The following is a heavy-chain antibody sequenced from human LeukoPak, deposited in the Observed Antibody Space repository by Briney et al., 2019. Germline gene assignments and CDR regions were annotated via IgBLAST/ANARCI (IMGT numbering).Heavy chain of an antibody. D-gene: IGHD5-18*01. V-gene: IGHV3-33*01. CDR2: IWYDGSNK. J-gene: IGHJ4*02. CDR3: ARGKMDTAMVY. Sequence: PGRSLRLSCAASGFTFSSHGMHWVRQAPGKGLEWVAVIWYDGSNKYYADSVKGRFTISRDDAKNSLYLQMNSLRAEDTAVYYCARGKMDTAMVYWGQGTLVTVSS. CDR1: GFTFSSHG.